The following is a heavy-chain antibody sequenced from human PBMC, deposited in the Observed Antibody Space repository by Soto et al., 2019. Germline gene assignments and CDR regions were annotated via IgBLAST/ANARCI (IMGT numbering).Heavy chain of an antibody. CDR2: IKQDGSEK. CDR1: GFTFSSYW. CDR3: ARDQEYYDFWSGYYDY. D-gene: IGHD3-3*01. J-gene: IGHJ4*02. V-gene: IGHV3-7*03. Sequence: GGSLRLSCAASGFTFSSYWMSWVRQAPGKGLEWVANIKQDGSEKYYVDSVKGRFTISRDSAKNSLYLQMNSLRAEDTAVYYCARDQEYYDFWSGYYDYWGQGTLVTVSS.